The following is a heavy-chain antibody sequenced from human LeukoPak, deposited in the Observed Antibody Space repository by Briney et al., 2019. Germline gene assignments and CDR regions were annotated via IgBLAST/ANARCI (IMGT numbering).Heavy chain of an antibody. CDR3: ARASYSSSGGFDY. Sequence: SETLSLTCTVSGGSISSYYWSWIRQPPGKGLEWIGYIYTSGSTNYNPSLKSRVTMSVDTSKNQFSLKLSSVTAADTAVYYCARASYSSSGGFDYWGQGTLVTVSS. V-gene: IGHV4-4*09. D-gene: IGHD6-6*01. CDR2: IYTSGST. CDR1: GGSISSYY. J-gene: IGHJ4*02.